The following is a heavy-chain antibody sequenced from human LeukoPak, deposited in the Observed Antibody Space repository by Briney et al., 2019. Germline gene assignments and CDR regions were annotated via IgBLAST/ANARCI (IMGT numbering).Heavy chain of an antibody. CDR1: GYTLTELS. V-gene: IGHV1-24*01. D-gene: IGHD2-21*02. J-gene: IGHJ4*02. CDR3: VRGRGCGGDCYYFDY. CDR2: FDPEDGET. Sequence: ASVKVSCKVSGYTLTELSMHWVRQAPGKGLEWMGGFDPEDGETIYAQKFQGRVTMTEDASTDTAYMELSSLGSEDTAVYYCVRGRGCGGDCYYFDYWGQGILVTVSS.